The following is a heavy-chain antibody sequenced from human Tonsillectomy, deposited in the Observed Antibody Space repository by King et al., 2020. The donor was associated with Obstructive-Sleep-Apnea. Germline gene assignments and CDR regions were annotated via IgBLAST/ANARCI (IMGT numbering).Heavy chain of an antibody. Sequence: VQLQQWGAGLLKPSETLSITCAVYGGSFSGYYWSWIRQPPGKGLEWIGEINHSGSTNYNPSLKSRVTISVDTSKNQFSLKLSSVTAADTAVYYCARVDQFYLDYWGQGTLVTVSS. J-gene: IGHJ4*02. CDR3: ARVDQFYLDY. CDR2: INHSGST. CDR1: GGSFSGYY. V-gene: IGHV4-34*01.